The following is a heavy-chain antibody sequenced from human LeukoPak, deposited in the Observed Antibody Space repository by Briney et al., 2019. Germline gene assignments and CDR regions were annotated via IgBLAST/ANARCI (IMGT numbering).Heavy chain of an antibody. Sequence: PGGSLRLSCAASGFTFSSYGMHWVRQAPGKGLEWVAFIRYDGSNKYYADSVKGRFTISRDNSKNTLYLQMNSLRAEDTAVYYCAKVADYYYYYYMDVWGKGTTVTVSS. CDR1: GFTFSSYG. CDR3: AKVADYYYYYYMDV. V-gene: IGHV3-30*02. CDR2: IRYDGSNK. J-gene: IGHJ6*03.